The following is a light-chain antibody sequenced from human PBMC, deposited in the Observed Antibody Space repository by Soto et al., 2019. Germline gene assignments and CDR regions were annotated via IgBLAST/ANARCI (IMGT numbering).Light chain of an antibody. Sequence: DIPMTQSPSSLSASVGDRVTITCQASQGIGSYLNWYQQKPGKAPNLLIYNASNLETGVPSRFSGSGSGTDFTFTIRSLQPEDTATYFCQQSANLPITFGPGTKVDI. V-gene: IGKV1-33*01. CDR2: NAS. CDR3: QQSANLPIT. J-gene: IGKJ3*01. CDR1: QGIGSY.